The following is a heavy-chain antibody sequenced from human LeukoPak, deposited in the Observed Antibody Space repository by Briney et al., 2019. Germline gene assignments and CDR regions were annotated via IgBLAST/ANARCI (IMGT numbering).Heavy chain of an antibody. V-gene: IGHV3-48*01. D-gene: IGHD4-17*01. CDR2: ISTGSNTI. J-gene: IGHJ5*02. CDR3: ARDPLRPAYERGFDP. CDR1: GFTFSSYS. Sequence: GRSLRLSCAASGFTFSSYSMNWVRQAPGKGLEWVSYISTGSNTIYYADSVKGRFTISRDNAKNSLYLQMNSLRAEDTAVYYCARDPLRPAYERGFDPWGQGTLVTVSS.